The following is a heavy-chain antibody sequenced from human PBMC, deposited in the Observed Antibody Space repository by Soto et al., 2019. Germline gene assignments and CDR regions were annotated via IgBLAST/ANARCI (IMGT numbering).Heavy chain of an antibody. J-gene: IGHJ4*02. CDR3: ARGGVASIFGDS. V-gene: IGHV3-48*02. Sequence: EVHLVESGGGLVQPGGSLRVSCAASGFTFSGYSMNWVRQAPGKGLEWLSYIDGSGKTIYYTDSVKGRFIISRDNAKNSLYLQMNSLRDEDTAVYHCARGGVASIFGDSWGQGTLVTVSS. CDR1: GFTFSGYS. CDR2: IDGSGKTI. D-gene: IGHD5-12*01.